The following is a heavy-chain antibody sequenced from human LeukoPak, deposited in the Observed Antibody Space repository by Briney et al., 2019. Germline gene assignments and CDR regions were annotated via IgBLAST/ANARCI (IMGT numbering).Heavy chain of an antibody. Sequence: SETLSLTCTVSGGSITNFYWSWIRQPPGGGLGYIGYIYYSGSTNYNPSLKSRVTISVDTSKNQFSLKLNSVSAADTAVYFCARLSRLTLIRGVTGYHSLDVWGKGTKVTVSS. V-gene: IGHV4-59*01. CDR3: ARLSRLTLIRGVTGYHSLDV. D-gene: IGHD3-10*01. J-gene: IGHJ6*04. CDR1: GGSITNFY. CDR2: IYYSGST.